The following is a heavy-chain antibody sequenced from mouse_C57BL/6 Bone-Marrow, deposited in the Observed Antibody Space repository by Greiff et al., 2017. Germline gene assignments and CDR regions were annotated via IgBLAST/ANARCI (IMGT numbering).Heavy chain of an antibody. Sequence: VKLMESDAELVKPGASVKISCKVSGYTFTDHTIHWMKQRPEQGLEWIGYIYPRDGSTKYNEKFKGKATLTADKSSSTAYMQLNSLTSEDSAVYFCARPPLYEGSYYCDYWGQGTTLTVSS. CDR2: IYPRDGST. J-gene: IGHJ2*01. CDR3: ARPPLYEGSYYCDY. D-gene: IGHD3-3*01. CDR1: GYTFTDHT. V-gene: IGHV1-78*01.